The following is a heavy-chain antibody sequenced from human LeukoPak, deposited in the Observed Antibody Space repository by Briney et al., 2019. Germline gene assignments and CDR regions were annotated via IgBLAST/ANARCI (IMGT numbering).Heavy chain of an antibody. CDR1: GFTFSSYS. J-gene: IGHJ4*02. D-gene: IGHD3-10*01. Sequence: GGSLRLSCAASGFTFSSYSMNWVSQAPGKGLEWVSSISSSSSYIYYGDSVKGRFTISRDNAKNSLYLQMNSLRAEDTAVYYCARAGRHYYGSGSYSDWGQGTLVTVSS. V-gene: IGHV3-21*04. CDR2: ISSSSSYI. CDR3: ARAGRHYYGSGSYSD.